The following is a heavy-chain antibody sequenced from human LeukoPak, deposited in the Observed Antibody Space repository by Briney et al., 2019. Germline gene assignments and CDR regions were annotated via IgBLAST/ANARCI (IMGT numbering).Heavy chain of an antibody. Sequence: PGGSLRLSCAASGFTVSGNYMSWVRQAPGKGLEWIPLIYSGGDTYYPDSVRGRFTISRDNSKNTLYLQMNSLRAEDTAVYYCARGPPACSTNCYGYLDHWGQGTLVTVSS. V-gene: IGHV3-53*01. CDR2: IYSGGDT. CDR3: ARGPPACSTNCYGYLDH. CDR1: GFTVSGNY. D-gene: IGHD2-2*01. J-gene: IGHJ4*02.